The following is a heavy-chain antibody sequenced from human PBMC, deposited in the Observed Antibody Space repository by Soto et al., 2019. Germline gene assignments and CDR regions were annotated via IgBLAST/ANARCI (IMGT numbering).Heavy chain of an antibody. CDR2: IVVGSGNT. Sequence: VASVKVSCKASEFTFTSSTVQWVRQARGRRLEWIGWIVVGSGNTNYAQKFQERVTITRDMSTSTAYMELSSLRSEDTAVYYCAAADEGWKLALDVWGQGTTVTVSS. V-gene: IGHV1-58*01. CDR3: AAADEGWKLALDV. CDR1: EFTFTSST. J-gene: IGHJ6*02. D-gene: IGHD3-3*02.